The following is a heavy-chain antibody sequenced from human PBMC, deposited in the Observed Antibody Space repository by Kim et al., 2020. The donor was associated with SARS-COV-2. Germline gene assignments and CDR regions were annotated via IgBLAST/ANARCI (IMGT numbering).Heavy chain of an antibody. CDR3: ASYVAAAQTNWYFDL. CDR2: IYYSGST. CDR1: GGSISSYY. Sequence: SETLSLTCTVSGGSISSYYWSWIRQPPGKGLEWIGYIYYSGSTNYNPSLKSRVTISVDTSKNQFSLKLSSVTAADTAVYYCASYVAAAQTNWYFDLWGRG. J-gene: IGHJ2*01. D-gene: IGHD6-13*01. V-gene: IGHV4-59*01.